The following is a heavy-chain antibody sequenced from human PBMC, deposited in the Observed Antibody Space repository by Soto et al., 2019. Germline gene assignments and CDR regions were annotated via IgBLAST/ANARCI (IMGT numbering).Heavy chain of an antibody. CDR2: IILPFGTA. J-gene: IGHJ4*02. Sequence: QVQLVQSGAEVKKPGSSVKVSCKASGGTFSNYAISWVRQAPGQGPEWMGGIILPFGTANYAQKFQDRVTITADESMTTTYLEMRGLRSEDTAVYYCARGPDYEGCFDYWGQGTLVTVSS. D-gene: IGHD4-17*01. CDR1: GGTFSNYA. CDR3: ARGPDYEGCFDY. V-gene: IGHV1-69*12.